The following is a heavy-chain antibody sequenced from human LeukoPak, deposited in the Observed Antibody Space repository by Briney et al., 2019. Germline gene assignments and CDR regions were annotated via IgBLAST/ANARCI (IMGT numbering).Heavy chain of an antibody. D-gene: IGHD3-22*01. CDR3: ARDPGYYDSSGYSYFDY. Sequence: GGSLRLSCAASGFTFSSYAMHWVRQAPGKGLEWVAVISYEGSNKYYADSVKGRFTIPRDNSKNTLYLQMNTLRAEDTAVYYCARDPGYYDSSGYSYFDYWGQGTLVTVSS. J-gene: IGHJ4*02. V-gene: IGHV3-30*01. CDR2: ISYEGSNK. CDR1: GFTFSSYA.